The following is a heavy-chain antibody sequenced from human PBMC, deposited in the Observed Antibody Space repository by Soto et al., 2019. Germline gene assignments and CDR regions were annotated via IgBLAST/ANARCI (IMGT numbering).Heavy chain of an antibody. Sequence: ASVKVSCKASGYTFTSYGISWVRQAPGQGLEWMGWISAYNGNTNYAQKIQGRVTMTTDTSTSTAYMELRSLRSDDTAVYYCARDLMVDYYDSSGYYLNWFDPWGQGTLVTVSS. CDR1: GYTFTSYG. V-gene: IGHV1-18*01. CDR3: ARDLMVDYYDSSGYYLNWFDP. D-gene: IGHD3-22*01. CDR2: ISAYNGNT. J-gene: IGHJ5*02.